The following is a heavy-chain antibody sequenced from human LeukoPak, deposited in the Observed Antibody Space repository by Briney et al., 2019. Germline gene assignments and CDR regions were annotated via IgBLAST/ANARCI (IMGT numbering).Heavy chain of an antibody. Sequence: SVKVSCKASGGTFSNYAINWVRQAPGQGLEWMGGITPIFGTANYLQKFQGRVTITAGKSTSTAYMELSRLRSEDTAIYYCARASSDDTAMATPFAYWGQGTLVTVSS. CDR1: GGTFSNYA. D-gene: IGHD5-18*01. CDR3: ARASSDDTAMATPFAY. V-gene: IGHV1-69*06. CDR2: ITPIFGTA. J-gene: IGHJ4*02.